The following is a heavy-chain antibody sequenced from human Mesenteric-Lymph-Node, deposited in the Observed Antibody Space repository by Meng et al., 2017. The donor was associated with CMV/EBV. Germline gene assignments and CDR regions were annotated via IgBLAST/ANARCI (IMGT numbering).Heavy chain of an antibody. V-gene: IGHV3-49*04. CDR2: ITSKAYGGTT. J-gene: IGHJ3*02. Sequence: GESLKISCTASGFTFGDFAMNWVCQAPGKGLEWVGFITSKAYGGTTEYAASVKGRFTISRDDSKSIAYLQMSSLKTEDTAVYYCTKDAFDIWGQGTLVTVSS. CDR3: TKDAFDI. CDR1: GFTFGDFA.